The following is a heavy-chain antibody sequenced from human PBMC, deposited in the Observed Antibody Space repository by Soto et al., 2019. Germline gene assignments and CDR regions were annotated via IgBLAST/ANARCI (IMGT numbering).Heavy chain of an antibody. Sequence: PGGSLRLSCAASGFTFSSYAMGWVRQAPGKGLEWVSAISGSGGSTYYADSVKGRFTISRDNSKNTLYLQMNSLRAEDTAVYYCAKDRFLEWLLADRVGYGMDVWGQGTTVTVSS. D-gene: IGHD3-3*01. J-gene: IGHJ6*02. V-gene: IGHV3-23*01. CDR3: AKDRFLEWLLADRVGYGMDV. CDR2: ISGSGGST. CDR1: GFTFSSYA.